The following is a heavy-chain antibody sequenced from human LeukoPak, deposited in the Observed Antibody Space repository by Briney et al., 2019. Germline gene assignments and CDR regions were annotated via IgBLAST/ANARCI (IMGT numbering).Heavy chain of an antibody. CDR3: ASLNYRVPRAFDI. V-gene: IGHV4-34*01. CDR1: GGSFSGYY. CDR2: INHSGST. J-gene: IGHJ3*02. D-gene: IGHD3-10*02. Sequence: SETLSLACAVYGGSFSGYYWSWIRQPPGKGLEWIGEINHSGSTNYNPSLKSRVTISVDTSKNQFSLKLSSVTAADTAVYYCASLNYRVPRAFDIWGQGTMVTVSS.